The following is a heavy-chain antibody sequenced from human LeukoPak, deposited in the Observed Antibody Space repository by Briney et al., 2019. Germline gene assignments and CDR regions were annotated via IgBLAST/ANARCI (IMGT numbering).Heavy chain of an antibody. J-gene: IGHJ5*02. CDR2: ISISNSYI. V-gene: IGHV3-21*01. Sequence: GGSLRLSCVASGFTFSTYNMNWVRQAPGKGLEWVSSISISNSYIYYADSVKGRFTISRHNAKNSLYLQMNSLRAEDTAVYYCARDPAGYCSGNSCESGWFDPWGQGTLVTVSS. CDR3: ARDPAGYCSGNSCESGWFDP. D-gene: IGHD2-15*01. CDR1: GFTFSTYN.